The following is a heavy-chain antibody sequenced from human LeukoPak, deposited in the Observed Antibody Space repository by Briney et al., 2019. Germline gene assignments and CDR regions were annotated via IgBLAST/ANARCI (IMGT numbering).Heavy chain of an antibody. V-gene: IGHV1-69*13. CDR1: GGTFSSYA. CDR2: IIPIFGTA. D-gene: IGHD3-22*01. J-gene: IGHJ4*02. Sequence: GASVKVSCKASGGTFSSYAISWVRQAPGQGLEWMGGIIPIFGTANYAQKFQGRVTITADESTSTAYMELSSLRSEDTAVYYCARGLNYYDSSGYYYFGYWGQGTLVTVSS. CDR3: ARGLNYYDSSGYYYFGY.